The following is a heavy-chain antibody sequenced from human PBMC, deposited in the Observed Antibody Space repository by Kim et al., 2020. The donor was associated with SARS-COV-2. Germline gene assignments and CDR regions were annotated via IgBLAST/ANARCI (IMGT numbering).Heavy chain of an antibody. J-gene: IGHJ5*02. D-gene: IGHD6-19*01. V-gene: IGHV1-24*01. Sequence: ASVKVSCKVSGYTLTELSMHWVRQAPGKGLEWMGGFDPEDGETIYAQKFQGRVTMTEDTSTDTAYMELSSLRSEDTAVYYCATAPVRPVHRAYSSGWYTGWFDPWGQGTLVTVSS. CDR2: FDPEDGET. CDR3: ATAPVRPVHRAYSSGWYTGWFDP. CDR1: GYTLTELS.